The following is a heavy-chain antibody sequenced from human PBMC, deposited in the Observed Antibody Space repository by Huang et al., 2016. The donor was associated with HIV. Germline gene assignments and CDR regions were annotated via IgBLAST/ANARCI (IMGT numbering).Heavy chain of an antibody. CDR3: AKGGRAAAVMDV. D-gene: IGHD6-13*01. Sequence: QVQLVESGGGVVQPGRSLRLSCAAYGFTFCSYGMQWVRQAPGKALEWVAVISYDKSNKYYADSLKGRLTISRDNSKNTLYLQINSLTTEDTAVYYCAKGGRAAAVMDVWGKGTTVTVSS. CDR1: GFTFCSYG. CDR2: ISYDKSNK. J-gene: IGHJ6*04. V-gene: IGHV3-30*18.